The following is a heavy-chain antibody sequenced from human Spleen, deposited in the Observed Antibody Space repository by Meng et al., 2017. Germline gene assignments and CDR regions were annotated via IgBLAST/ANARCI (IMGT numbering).Heavy chain of an antibody. Sequence: EVQLVESGGGLVQPGGSLRLSCAASGFSFSDPYMDWVRQAPGKGLEWVGRIGNRANSYTTEYAASVKGRFTVSRDDSKNTLYLQMNSLRAEDTAVYYCARVIRFTYWYFDLWGRGTLVTVSS. CDR1: GFSFSDPY. CDR2: IGNRANSYTT. CDR3: ARVIRFTYWYFDL. V-gene: IGHV3-72*01. D-gene: IGHD4-17*01. J-gene: IGHJ2*01.